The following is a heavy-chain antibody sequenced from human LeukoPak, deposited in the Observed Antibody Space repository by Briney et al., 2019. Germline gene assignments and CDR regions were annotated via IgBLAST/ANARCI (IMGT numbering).Heavy chain of an antibody. J-gene: IGHJ4*02. CDR3: LLAAINSGLFHY. Sequence: GGSLRLSCAASGFTVSSNTMSWVRQAPGKGLELVSVLYSDGRTYYADSVKGRFTISRDNSKNTLFLQMNSLRAEDTAVYYCLLAAINSGLFHYWGQGTLVTVSS. V-gene: IGHV3-53*01. CDR1: GFTVSSNT. D-gene: IGHD5-24*01. CDR2: LYSDGRT.